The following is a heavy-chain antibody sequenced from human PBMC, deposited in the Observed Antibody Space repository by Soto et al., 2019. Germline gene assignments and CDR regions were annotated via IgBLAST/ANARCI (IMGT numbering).Heavy chain of an antibody. D-gene: IGHD2-2*01. CDR2: SRNKANSYTT. Sequence: GGSLRLSCAASGFTFSDHYMDWVRQAPGKRLEWVGRSRNKANSYTTEYAASVRGRFTISRGDSNNSLYLQMNSLRPEDTAMYYCARAAARSSPDIDFWGQGTLVTVSS. V-gene: IGHV3-72*01. J-gene: IGHJ4*02. CDR3: ARAAARSSPDIDF. CDR1: GFTFSDHY.